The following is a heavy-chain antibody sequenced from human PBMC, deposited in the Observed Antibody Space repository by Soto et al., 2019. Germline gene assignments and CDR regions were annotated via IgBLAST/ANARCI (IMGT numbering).Heavy chain of an antibody. J-gene: IGHJ6*02. D-gene: IGHD3-3*01. Sequence: QSGGSLRLSCAASGFTFDDYTMHWVRQAPGKGLEWVSLISWDGGSTYYADSVKGRFTISRDNSKNSLYLQMNSLRTEDTALYYCAKDIGRGYDFWSGYYRHYYGMDVWGQGTTVTVSS. CDR1: GFTFDDYT. CDR3: AKDIGRGYDFWSGYYRHYYGMDV. V-gene: IGHV3-43*01. CDR2: ISWDGGST.